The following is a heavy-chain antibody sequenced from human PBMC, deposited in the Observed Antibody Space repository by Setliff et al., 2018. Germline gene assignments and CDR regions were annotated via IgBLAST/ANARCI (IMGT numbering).Heavy chain of an antibody. J-gene: IGHJ5*02. D-gene: IGHD3-22*01. CDR2: INHSGST. CDR1: GGSFSGYY. V-gene: IGHV4-34*01. CDR3: ARGKNGSRQLVVLGWFDP. Sequence: TLSLTCAVYGGSFSGYYWSWIRQPPGKGLEWIGEINHSGSTNYNPSLKSRVTISVDTSKNQFPLKLSSVTAADTAVYYCARGKNGSRQLVVLGWFDPWGQGTLVTVSS.